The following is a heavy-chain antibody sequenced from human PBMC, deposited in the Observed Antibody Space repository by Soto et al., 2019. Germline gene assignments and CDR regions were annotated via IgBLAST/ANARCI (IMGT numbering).Heavy chain of an antibody. J-gene: IGHJ5*02. Sequence: QVQLVQSGAEVKKPGSSVKVSCKASGGTFSSYTISWVRQAPGQGLEWMGRIIPILGIANYAQKFQGRVTIPADKSTSTAYMELSSLRSEDTAVYYCARRYYYGSGSYRGDWFDPWGQGTLVTVSS. D-gene: IGHD3-10*01. CDR3: ARRYYYGSGSYRGDWFDP. CDR1: GGTFSSYT. CDR2: IIPILGIA. V-gene: IGHV1-69*02.